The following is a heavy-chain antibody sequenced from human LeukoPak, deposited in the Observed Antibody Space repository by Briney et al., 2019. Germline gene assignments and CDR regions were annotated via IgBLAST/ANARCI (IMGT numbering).Heavy chain of an antibody. CDR1: GGSISSGSYY. CDR2: IYPSGSP. Sequence: ASQTLSLTCTVSGGSISSGSYYWSWIRQPAGKGLEWIGHIYPSGSPNYNPSLKSRVTISIDTAKNQFPLKLSSVAAADTAVYYCAREGGRTIFGVKEAFDIWGQGTMVTVSS. J-gene: IGHJ3*02. CDR3: AREGGRTIFGVKEAFDI. V-gene: IGHV4-61*09. D-gene: IGHD3-3*01.